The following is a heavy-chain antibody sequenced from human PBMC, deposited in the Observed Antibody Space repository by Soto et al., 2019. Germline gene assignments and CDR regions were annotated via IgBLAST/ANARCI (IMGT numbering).Heavy chain of an antibody. V-gene: IGHV3-23*01. CDR3: AKGHYYYDSSGYRHFDY. D-gene: IGHD3-22*01. J-gene: IGHJ4*02. CDR1: GFTFSNYA. CDR2: LRIGGSIT. Sequence: EVQLLESGGGLVQPGGSLGLSCAASGFTFSNYAMGWFRQAPGKGLEWVSTLRIGGSITYYADSVKGRFTVSRDNSKNTLYLLMNGLRAEDTAVYYCAKGHYYYDSSGYRHFDYWGQGTLVTVSS.